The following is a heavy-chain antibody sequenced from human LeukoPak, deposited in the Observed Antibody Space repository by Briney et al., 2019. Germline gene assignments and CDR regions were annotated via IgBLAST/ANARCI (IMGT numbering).Heavy chain of an antibody. Sequence: GGSLRLSCAASGFTFSSYWMHWVRQAPGKGLVWVSRINSDGSSTSYADSVKGRFTISRDNSKNTLYLQMNSLRAEDTAVYYCASPVRRDGYNLGFQHWGQGTLVTVSS. J-gene: IGHJ1*01. CDR2: INSDGSST. CDR3: ASPVRRDGYNLGFQH. V-gene: IGHV3-74*01. CDR1: GFTFSSYW. D-gene: IGHD5-24*01.